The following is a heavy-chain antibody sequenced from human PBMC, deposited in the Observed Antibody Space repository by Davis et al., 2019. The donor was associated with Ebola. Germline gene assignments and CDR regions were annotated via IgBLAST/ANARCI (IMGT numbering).Heavy chain of an antibody. CDR2: ITSDGST. V-gene: IGHV3-74*01. Sequence: HTGGSLRLSCAASGFTFSSYWMHWVRQAPGKGLVWVSRITSDGSTTYADSVKGRFTISRDNSKNTLFLHMDSLGAEDTAVYYCARDRYSSGHYFDYWGQGTLVTVSS. J-gene: IGHJ4*02. CDR1: GFTFSSYW. D-gene: IGHD6-19*01. CDR3: ARDRYSSGHYFDY.